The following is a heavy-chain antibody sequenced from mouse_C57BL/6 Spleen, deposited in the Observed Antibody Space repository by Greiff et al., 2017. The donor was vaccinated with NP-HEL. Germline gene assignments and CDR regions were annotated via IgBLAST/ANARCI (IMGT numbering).Heavy chain of an antibody. CDR1: GYSFSSYW. J-gene: IGHJ3*01. Sequence: VQPQQSGAELVKPGASVKISCKASGYSFSSYWMNWVKQRPGKGLEWIGQIYPGDGDTNYNGKFKGKATLTADKSSSTAYMQLSSLTSEDSAVYFCAREDYGGLAYWGQGTLVTVSA. D-gene: IGHD1-1*01. CDR2: IYPGDGDT. V-gene: IGHV1-80*01. CDR3: AREDYGGLAY.